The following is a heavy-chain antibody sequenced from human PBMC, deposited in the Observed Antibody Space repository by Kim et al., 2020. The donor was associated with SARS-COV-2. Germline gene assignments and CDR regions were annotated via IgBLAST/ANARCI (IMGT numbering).Heavy chain of an antibody. D-gene: IGHD6-13*01. J-gene: IGHJ6*01. CDR3: ARFTRSWYHAAYGMDV. CDR1: GFTFSDYA. V-gene: IGHV3-23*01. CDR2: ISGNTFSS. Sequence: GGSLRLSCAASGFTFSDYAMSWVRQAPGKGLVWVSTISGNTFSSYYAATVKGRFTVSRDNSRNTLYLQMDSLRDEDTALYFCARFTRSWYHAAYGMDVWG.